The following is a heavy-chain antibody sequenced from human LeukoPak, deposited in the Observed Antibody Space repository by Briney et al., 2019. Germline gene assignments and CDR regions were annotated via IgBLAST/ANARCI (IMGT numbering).Heavy chain of an antibody. Sequence: PSETLSLTCTVSGGSISSYYWSWIRQPPGKGLEWIGYIYYSGSTNYNPSLKSRVTISVDTSKNQFSLKLRSVTAADTAVYYCARPRYSSRSFDYWGQGTLVTVSS. V-gene: IGHV4-59*12. CDR2: IYYSGST. D-gene: IGHD6-13*01. CDR3: ARPRYSSRSFDY. J-gene: IGHJ4*02. CDR1: GGSISSYY.